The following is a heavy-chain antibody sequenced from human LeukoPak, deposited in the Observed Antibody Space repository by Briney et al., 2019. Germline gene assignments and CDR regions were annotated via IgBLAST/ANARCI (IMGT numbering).Heavy chain of an antibody. CDR2: IIPHSGDT. D-gene: IGHD1-26*01. CDR1: GYTFTGYY. V-gene: IGHV1-2*02. J-gene: IGHJ4*02. CDR3: ARGRDRGASTPFDY. Sequence: ASVKVSCKASGYTFTGYYMQWVRQAPGQGLEWMGWIIPHSGDTTYAQKFQGRVTMTRDTSISTVYMELSSLRSDDTAVYYCARGRDRGASTPFDYWGQGTLVTVSS.